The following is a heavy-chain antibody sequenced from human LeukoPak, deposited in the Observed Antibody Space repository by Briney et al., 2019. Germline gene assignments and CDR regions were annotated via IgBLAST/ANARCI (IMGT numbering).Heavy chain of an antibody. D-gene: IGHD1-14*01. CDR2: ISGSGGTT. CDR1: GFTFNNYA. CDR3: AKVSGGGLYYDGMDV. Sequence: GGSLRLSCAASGFTFNNYAVNWVRQAPGKGLEWVSVISGSGGTTYYADSVKGRFTISRDSSKNTLYLQMNSLRAEDTAVYYCAKVSGGGLYYDGMDVWGQGTTVTVSS. V-gene: IGHV3-23*01. J-gene: IGHJ6*02.